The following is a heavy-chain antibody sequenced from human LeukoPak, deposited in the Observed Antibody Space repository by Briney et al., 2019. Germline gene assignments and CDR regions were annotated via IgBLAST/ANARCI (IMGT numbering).Heavy chain of an antibody. V-gene: IGHV3-7*05. J-gene: IGHJ4*02. CDR3: ARFILGAAAGFDY. CDR1: GFTFSSYW. Sequence: PGGSLKLSCAASGFTFSSYWMSWVRQAPGKGLEWVANIKQDGSEKYYVDSVKGRFTISRHNSKNTLYLQMNSLRAEDTAVYYCARFILGAAAGFDYWGQGTLVTVSS. D-gene: IGHD6-13*01. CDR2: IKQDGSEK.